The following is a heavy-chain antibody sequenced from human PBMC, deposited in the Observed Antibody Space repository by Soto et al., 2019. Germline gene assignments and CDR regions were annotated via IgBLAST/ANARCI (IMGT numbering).Heavy chain of an antibody. CDR2: VYSSGNT. D-gene: IGHD3-3*01. Sequence: SETLSLTCSVSGGTISGYYWTWIRQPAGKGLEWIGRVYSSGNTKYNPSLQSRVTMSLDTSNNQFSLRLTSVTAADTTVYYCARGQRFSDWFDPWGQGTLVTVSS. J-gene: IGHJ5*02. CDR3: ARGQRFSDWFDP. V-gene: IGHV4-4*07. CDR1: GGTISGYY.